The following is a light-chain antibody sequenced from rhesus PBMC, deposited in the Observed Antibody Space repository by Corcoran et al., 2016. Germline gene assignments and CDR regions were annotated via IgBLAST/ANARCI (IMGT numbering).Light chain of an antibody. V-gene: IGKV1-25*01. CDR3: QQHNSDPPT. CDR1: QGISSY. Sequence: DIQMTQSPSSLSASVGDTVTITCRASQGISSYLAWYQQKPGKAPKLLIYKAPTLQSGVPSRFSGSGSGTEFTLPISSLQPEDFATYYCQQHNSDPPTFGPGTKVEIK. CDR2: KAP. J-gene: IGKJ1*01.